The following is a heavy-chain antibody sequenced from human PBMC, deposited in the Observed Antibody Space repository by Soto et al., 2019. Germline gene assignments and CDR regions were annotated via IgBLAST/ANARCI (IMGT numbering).Heavy chain of an antibody. CDR3: ARGPRNWVVDY. Sequence: SVKVSCKASGGTFSSYAISWVRQAPGQGFEWMGGIIPIFGTTTYAQKFQGRVTMTADTSKSTAFMELSSLTSEDTAVYYCARGPRNWVVDYWGQ. V-gene: IGHV1-69*06. J-gene: IGHJ4*02. CDR1: GGTFSSYA. CDR2: IIPIFGTT. D-gene: IGHD7-27*01.